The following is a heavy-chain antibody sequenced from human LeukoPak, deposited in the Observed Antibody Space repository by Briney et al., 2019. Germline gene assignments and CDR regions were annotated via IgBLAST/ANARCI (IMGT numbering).Heavy chain of an antibody. D-gene: IGHD2-21*02. V-gene: IGHV4-30-4*01. CDR3: ARVHPYCGGDCYPNWFDP. J-gene: IGHJ5*02. CDR1: GGSISSGDYY. Sequence: SQTLSLTCTVSGGSISSGDYYWSWIRQPPGKGLEWIGYIYYSGSTYYNPSLKSRVTISVDTSKNQFSLKLSSVTAADTAAYYCARVHPYCGGDCYPNWFDPWGQGTLVTVSS. CDR2: IYYSGST.